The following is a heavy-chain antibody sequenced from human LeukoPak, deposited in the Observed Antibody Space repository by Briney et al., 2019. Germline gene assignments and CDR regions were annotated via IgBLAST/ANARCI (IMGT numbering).Heavy chain of an antibody. J-gene: IGHJ3*02. D-gene: IGHD3-3*01. Sequence: PSQTLSLTCTVSGGSINSGGHYWTWVRQLPGKGLEWIGYIYYSGGTYYNPSLRSRITISKDTSNNQFTLRLTSVTDADTAVYYCARGVTVFGGAPKGALDIWGRGTMVTVSS. CDR2: IYYSGGT. CDR1: GGSINSGGHY. CDR3: ARGVTVFGGAPKGALDI. V-gene: IGHV4-31*03.